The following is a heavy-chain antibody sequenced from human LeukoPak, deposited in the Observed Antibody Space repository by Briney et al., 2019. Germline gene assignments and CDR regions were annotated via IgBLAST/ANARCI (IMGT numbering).Heavy chain of an antibody. CDR2: MNPNSGNT. J-gene: IGHJ6*03. V-gene: IGHV1-8*01. CDR3: ARGGYSYGHNYYYYYMDV. D-gene: IGHD5-18*01. CDR1: GYTLTSYD. Sequence: ASVKVSYKASGYTLTSYDINWVRQATGQGLEWMGGMNPNSGNTGYTQKFQGRVTMTRNSSISTAYMELSSLRSEDTAVYYCARGGYSYGHNYYYYYMDVWGKGATVTVSS.